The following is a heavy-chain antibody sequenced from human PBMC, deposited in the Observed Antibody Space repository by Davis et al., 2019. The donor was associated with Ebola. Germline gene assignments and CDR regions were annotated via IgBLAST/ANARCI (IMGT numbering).Heavy chain of an antibody. D-gene: IGHD4-17*01. CDR2: FDPEDGET. Sequence: ASVKVSCKVSGYTLTELSMHWVRQAPGKGLEWMGGFDPEDGETIYAQKFQGRVTITADESTSTAYMELSSLRSEDTAVYYCARGDDYGDHAETSHYGMDVWGQGTTVTVSS. CDR1: GYTLTELS. CDR3: ARGDDYGDHAETSHYGMDV. V-gene: IGHV1-24*01. J-gene: IGHJ6*02.